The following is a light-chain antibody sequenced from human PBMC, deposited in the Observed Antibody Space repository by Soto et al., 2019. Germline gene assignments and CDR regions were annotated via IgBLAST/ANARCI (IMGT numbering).Light chain of an antibody. J-gene: IGLJ1*01. Sequence: QSALTQPASVSGSPGQSITISCTGTSSDVGGFNYVSWYQHHPGKAPKLIIYDVTNRPSGVSNRLSGSKSGNTASLTISGLQAEDEADYYCSSYSTTGTLFVFGTGTKVTV. CDR1: SSDVGGFNY. V-gene: IGLV2-14*01. CDR2: DVT. CDR3: SSYSTTGTLFV.